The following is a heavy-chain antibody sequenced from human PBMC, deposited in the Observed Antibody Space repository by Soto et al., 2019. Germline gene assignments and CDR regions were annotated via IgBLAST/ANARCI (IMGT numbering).Heavy chain of an antibody. J-gene: IGHJ6*02. CDR3: ARDYGLPERSSYYYGMDV. Sequence: PGRSLTLSCAASGFTFSSYGMPWVRQAPGKGLEWVAVVLYNGSNKYYADSVKGRFTISRHNSKNTLYLQMNSLRAEDTAVYYCARDYGLPERSSYYYGMDVWGQGTTVTV. CDR2: VLYNGSNK. CDR1: GFTFSSYG. V-gene: IGHV3-30*03. D-gene: IGHD6-6*01.